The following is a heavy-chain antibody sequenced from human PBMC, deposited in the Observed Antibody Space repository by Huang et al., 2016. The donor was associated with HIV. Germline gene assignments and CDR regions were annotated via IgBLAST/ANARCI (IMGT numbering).Heavy chain of an antibody. CDR2: SYTDDSDT. CDR1: GYSFAKYW. Sequence: EEQLVQSGAEVKKPGESLKISCEGSGYSFAKYWIGWVRPMPGKGLEWMGISYTDDSDTRYSPSFQGQVSISADKSISTAYLQWSSLKASDTAMYYCARLDTARNYYYYGLDVWGQGTSVIVSS. D-gene: IGHD5-18*01. J-gene: IGHJ6*02. CDR3: ARLDTARNYYYYGLDV. V-gene: IGHV5-51*01.